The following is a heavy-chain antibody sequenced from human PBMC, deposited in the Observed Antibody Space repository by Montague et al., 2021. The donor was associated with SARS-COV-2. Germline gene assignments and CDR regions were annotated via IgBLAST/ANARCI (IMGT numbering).Heavy chain of an antibody. V-gene: IGHV4-61*01. D-gene: IGHD3-22*01. J-gene: IGHJ4*02. CDR3: VRGDYYFDDSGSK. CDR1: GVSISSGSYY. CDR2: VYHTGST. Sequence: SETLSLTCSVSGVSISSGSYYWSWVRQPPGKGLEWIGYVYHTGSTNYNPSLKSRVTLSIDTSKNQFSLNMTSVTAADAAVYYCVRGDYYFDDSGSKWGQGTLVTV.